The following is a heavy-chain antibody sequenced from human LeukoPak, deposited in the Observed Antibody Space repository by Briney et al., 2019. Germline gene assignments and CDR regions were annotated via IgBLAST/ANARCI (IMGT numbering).Heavy chain of an antibody. V-gene: IGHV4-59*01. CDR1: GGSISSYY. D-gene: IGHD3-3*01. CDR3: ARTGYYDFWSGYYPSNNWFDP. J-gene: IGHJ5*02. Sequence: PSETLSLTCTVSGGSISSYYWSWIRQPPGKGLEWIGYIYYSGSTNYNPSLKSRVTISVDTSKNQFSLKLSSVTAADTAVYYCARTGYYDFWSGYYPSNNWFDPWGQGTLVTVSS. CDR2: IYYSGST.